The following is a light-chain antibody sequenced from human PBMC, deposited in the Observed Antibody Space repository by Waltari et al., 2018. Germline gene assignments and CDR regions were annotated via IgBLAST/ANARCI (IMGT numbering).Light chain of an antibody. CDR2: RNN. J-gene: IGLJ2*01. CDR1: RPHLGSHY. CDR3: AAWDDSLSVV. Sequence: QSVLTPPPSASGTPGQRVTISCSGTRPHLGSHYVYWYQQLPGTAPKLLIYRNNQRPSGVPDRFSGSKSGTSASLAISGLRSEDEADYYCAAWDDSLSVVFGGGTKLTVL. V-gene: IGLV1-47*01.